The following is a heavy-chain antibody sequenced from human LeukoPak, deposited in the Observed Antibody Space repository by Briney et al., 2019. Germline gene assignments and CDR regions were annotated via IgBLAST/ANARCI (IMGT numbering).Heavy chain of an antibody. CDR1: GFTFDDYA. D-gene: IGHD2-21*01. CDR2: ISGSGSSV. V-gene: IGHV3-48*03. CDR3: TTDHVGAIVEFDS. Sequence: GGSLRLSCAVSGFTFDDYAMHWVRQAPGEGLEWISYISGSGSSVKYADSVKGRFTISRDNAKNSLYLQMDSLRAEDTAIYYCTTDHVGAIVEFDSWGQGTLVTVSS. J-gene: IGHJ4*02.